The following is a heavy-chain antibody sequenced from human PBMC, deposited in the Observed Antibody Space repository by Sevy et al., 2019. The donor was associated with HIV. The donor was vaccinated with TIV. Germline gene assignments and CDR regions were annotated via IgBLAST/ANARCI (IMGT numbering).Heavy chain of an antibody. V-gene: IGHV1-46*01. CDR2: IKPSGETT. CDR3: ARDVSLGTTDGYYFDF. J-gene: IGHJ4*02. Sequence: ASVKVSCKASGYTFTNYYIHWVRQAPGQGLEWMGIIKPSGETTKYAQKFQGRLTLTKDTSTSTVYMELCSLRSEDTAVYFCARDVSLGTTDGYYFDFWGQGTLVTVSS. CDR1: GYTFTNYY. D-gene: IGHD1-1*01.